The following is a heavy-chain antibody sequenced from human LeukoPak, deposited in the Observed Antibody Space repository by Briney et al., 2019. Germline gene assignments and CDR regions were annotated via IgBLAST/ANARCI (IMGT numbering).Heavy chain of an antibody. CDR2: ISSSSSYI. CDR1: GFTFSSYS. V-gene: IGHV3-21*01. CDR3: ATTYYYDSSGYYLFDY. Sequence: PGGSLRLSCAASGFTFSSYSMNWVRQAPGKGLEWVSSISSSSSYIYYADSVKGRFTISRDNAKNSLYLQMYSLRAEDTAVYYCATTYYYDSSGYYLFDYWGQGTLVTVSS. D-gene: IGHD3-22*01. J-gene: IGHJ4*02.